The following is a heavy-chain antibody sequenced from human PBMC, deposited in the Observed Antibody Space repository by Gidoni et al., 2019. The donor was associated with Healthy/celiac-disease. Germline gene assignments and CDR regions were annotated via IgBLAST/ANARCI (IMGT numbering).Heavy chain of an antibody. J-gene: IGHJ5*02. D-gene: IGHD7-27*01. CDR3: AKSTLRTGVGWFDP. Sequence: VQLVESGGGLVQPVGSLRLSCASSGFTFSSYWMHWVRQATGKGLVWVSRMNREGSRRSYADCVKGRFTISRDNAKNTLYRQMNSLRAEDTAVYDCAKSTLRTGVGWFDPWGQGTLVTVSS. CDR2: MNREGSRR. V-gene: IGHV3-74*01. CDR1: GFTFSSYW.